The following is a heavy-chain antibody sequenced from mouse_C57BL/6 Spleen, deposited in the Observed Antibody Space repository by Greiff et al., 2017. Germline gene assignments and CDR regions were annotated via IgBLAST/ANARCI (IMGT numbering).Heavy chain of an antibody. CDR3: ARSEDHGNYGCDY. J-gene: IGHJ2*01. D-gene: IGHD2-1*01. CDR2: IDPNSGGT. CDR1: GYTFTSYW. V-gene: IGHV1-72*01. Sequence: VQLQQPGAELVKPGASVKLSCKASGYTFTSYWMHWVKQRPGRGLEWLGRIDPNSGGTKYNEKFKSKATLTVDKPSSTAYMQLSSLTSEDSAVYYCARSEDHGNYGCDYWGQGTTLTVSS.